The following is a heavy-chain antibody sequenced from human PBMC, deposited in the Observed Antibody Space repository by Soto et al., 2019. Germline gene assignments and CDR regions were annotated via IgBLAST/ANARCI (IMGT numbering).Heavy chain of an antibody. V-gene: IGHV3-48*04. J-gene: IGHJ6*02. CDR3: ARGDYGGNSEGSYYGMDV. CDR1: GFTFSSYS. D-gene: IGHD4-17*01. CDR2: ISSSGSTI. Sequence: GGSLRLSCAASGFTFSSYSMNWVRQAPGKGLEWVSYISSSGSTIYYADSVKGRFTISRDNAKNSLYLQMNSLRAEDTAVYYCARGDYGGNSEGSYYGMDVWGQGTTVTVSS.